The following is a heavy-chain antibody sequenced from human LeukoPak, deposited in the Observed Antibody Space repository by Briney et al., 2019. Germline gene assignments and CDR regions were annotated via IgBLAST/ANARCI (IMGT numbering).Heavy chain of an antibody. CDR3: ARHVSYTGDAVDI. Sequence: SETLSLTCTVSDGSSSRYYWSWIRQPPGKGLEWIGYIYSSGTTNYNPSPKSRVTLSLDTSKNQFSLKLNSVTAADTAVYYCARHVSYTGDAVDIWGQGTMVTVSA. CDR1: DGSSSRYY. J-gene: IGHJ3*02. V-gene: IGHV4-59*08. D-gene: IGHD1-26*01. CDR2: IYSSGTT.